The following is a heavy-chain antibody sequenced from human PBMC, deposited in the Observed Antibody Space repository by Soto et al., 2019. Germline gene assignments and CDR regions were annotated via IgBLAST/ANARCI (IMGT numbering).Heavy chain of an antibody. J-gene: IGHJ6*02. Sequence: ASVKVSCKASGYTFTSYYMHWVRQAPGQGLEWMGIINPSGGSTSYAQKFQGRVTMTRDTSTSTVYMELSSLRSEDTAVYYCARDSYSSGWYGGRYYYYGMDVCGQRTTVTVSS. CDR3: ARDSYSSGWYGGRYYYYGMDV. CDR1: GYTFTSYY. D-gene: IGHD6-19*01. CDR2: INPSGGST. V-gene: IGHV1-46*01.